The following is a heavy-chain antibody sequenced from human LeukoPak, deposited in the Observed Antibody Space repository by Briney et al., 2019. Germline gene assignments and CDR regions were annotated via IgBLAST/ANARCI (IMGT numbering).Heavy chain of an antibody. D-gene: IGHD3-3*01. Sequence: GGSLRLSCVASGFTFGKYWMSWVRQAPGKGLEWVANIKLDGSEKNYVDSVKGRFTISRDNTKNSLYLQMNSLRVEDTAVFYRARDQYDTWSRRGNFDSWGQRTLVIVSS. CDR1: GFTFGKYW. CDR2: IKLDGSEK. CDR3: ARDQYDTWSRRGNFDS. J-gene: IGHJ4*02. V-gene: IGHV3-7*03.